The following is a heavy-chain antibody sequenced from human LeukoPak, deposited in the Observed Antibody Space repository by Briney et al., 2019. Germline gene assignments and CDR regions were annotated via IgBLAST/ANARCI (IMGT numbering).Heavy chain of an antibody. CDR1: GGSISSSSYY. V-gene: IGHV4-39*07. CDR3: ARVLDEGSGSLAWGHDAFDI. J-gene: IGHJ3*02. D-gene: IGHD3-22*01. Sequence: PSETLCLTCTVSGGSISSSSYYWGWIRQPPGKGLEWIGSIYYSGSTYYNPSLKSRVTISVDTSKNQCSLKLSSVTAADTAVYYCARVLDEGSGSLAWGHDAFDIWGQGTMVTVSS. CDR2: IYYSGST.